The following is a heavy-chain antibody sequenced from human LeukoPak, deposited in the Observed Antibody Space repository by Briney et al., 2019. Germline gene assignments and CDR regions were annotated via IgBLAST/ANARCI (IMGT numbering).Heavy chain of an antibody. J-gene: IGHJ4*02. CDR1: GFTFSSYA. CDR2: ISGSGGTT. Sequence: PGGSLRLSCAASGFTFSSYAMSWVRQAPGKGLECVSAISGSGGTTYYADSVKGRFTMSRDNSKSTLYLQMNSLRAEDTAVYYCAKGEAYYDSSGYFDYWGQGTLVTVSS. CDR3: AKGEAYYDSSGYFDY. D-gene: IGHD3-22*01. V-gene: IGHV3-23*01.